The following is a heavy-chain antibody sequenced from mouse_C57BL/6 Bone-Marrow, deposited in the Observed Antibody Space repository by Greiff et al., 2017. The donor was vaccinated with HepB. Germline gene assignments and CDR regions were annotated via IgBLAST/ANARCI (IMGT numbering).Heavy chain of an antibody. CDR1: GYTFTSYG. D-gene: IGHD1-1*01. V-gene: IGHV1-81*01. Sequence: QVQLKESGAELARPGASVKLSCKASGYTFTSYGISWVKQRTGQGLEWIGEIYPRSGNTYYNEKFKGKATLTADKSSSTAYMELRSLTSEDSAVYFCARSHYYGSSSFAYWGQGTLVTVSA. CDR2: IYPRSGNT. CDR3: ARSHYYGSSSFAY. J-gene: IGHJ3*01.